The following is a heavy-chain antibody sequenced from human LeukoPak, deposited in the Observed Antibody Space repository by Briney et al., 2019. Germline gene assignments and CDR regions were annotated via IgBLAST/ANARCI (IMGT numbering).Heavy chain of an antibody. CDR2: MNPNSGNT. D-gene: IGHD3-22*01. J-gene: IGHJ6*03. Sequence: ASVKVSCKASGYTFTSYDINWVRQAPGQGLEWMGWMNPNSGNTGYAQKFQGRVTFTRNTSISTAYMELSSLRSEDTAVYYCARWGYDSSGYPKKYYYYYYMDVWGKGTTVTVSS. CDR1: GYTFTSYD. CDR3: ARWGYDSSGYPKKYYYYYYMDV. V-gene: IGHV1-8*03.